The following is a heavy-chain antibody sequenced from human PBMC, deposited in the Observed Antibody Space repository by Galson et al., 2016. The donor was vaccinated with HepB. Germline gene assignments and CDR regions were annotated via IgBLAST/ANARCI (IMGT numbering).Heavy chain of an antibody. CDR2: INPSGGST. CDR1: GYTFTSYY. V-gene: IGHV1-46*01. Sequence: SVKVSCKASGYTFTSYYLHWVRQAPGQGLEWMGIINPSGGSTSYAQKFQGRVTMTRDTSTSTVYMELSSLRSEDTAVYYCASTDPSRGNYYYGMDVWGQGTTVTVSS. D-gene: IGHD3-10*01. J-gene: IGHJ6*02. CDR3: ASTDPSRGNYYYGMDV.